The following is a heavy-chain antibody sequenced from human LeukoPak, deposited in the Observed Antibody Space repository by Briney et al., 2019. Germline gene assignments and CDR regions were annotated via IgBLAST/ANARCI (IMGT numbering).Heavy chain of an antibody. J-gene: IGHJ3*02. V-gene: IGHV4-59*01. CDR1: GGSISSYY. D-gene: IGHD2-2*01. Sequence: SETLSLTCTVSGGSISSYYWSWIRQPPGKGLEWIGYIYYSGSTNYNPSLKSRVTISVDTSKNQFSLKLSSVTAADTAVYYCARDQYCSSTSCPDAFDIWGQGTMVTVSS. CDR2: IYYSGST. CDR3: ARDQYCSSTSCPDAFDI.